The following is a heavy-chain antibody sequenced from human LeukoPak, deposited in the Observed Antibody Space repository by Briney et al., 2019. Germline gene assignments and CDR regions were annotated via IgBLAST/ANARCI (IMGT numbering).Heavy chain of an antibody. CDR2: IYKSGST. Sequence: PSETLSLTCSVSGGSISSYYWNWIRQSAGKGLEWIGRIYKSGSTNYNPSLKSRVTISIDKSNNQFSLILRSVTAADTAVYYCARGGYYGSGSYSAYDYYYMDVWGKGTTVTVAS. CDR1: GGSISSYY. V-gene: IGHV4-4*07. D-gene: IGHD3-10*01. CDR3: ARGGYYGSGSYSAYDYYYMDV. J-gene: IGHJ6*03.